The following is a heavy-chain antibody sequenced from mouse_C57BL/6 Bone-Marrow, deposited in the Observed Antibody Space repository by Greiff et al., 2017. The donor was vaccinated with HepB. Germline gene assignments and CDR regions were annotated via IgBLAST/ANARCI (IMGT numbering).Heavy chain of an antibody. V-gene: IGHV1-82*01. CDR1: GYAFSSSW. J-gene: IGHJ4*01. CDR2: IYPGDGDT. D-gene: IGHD1-1*01. CDR3: ARSGDGSSFYYAMDY. Sequence: VQLQQSGPELVKPGASVKISCKASGYAFSSSWMNWVKQRPGKGLEWIGRIYPGDGDTNYNGKFKGKATLTADKSSSTAYMQLSSLTSEDSAVYFCARSGDGSSFYYAMDYWGQGTSVTVSS.